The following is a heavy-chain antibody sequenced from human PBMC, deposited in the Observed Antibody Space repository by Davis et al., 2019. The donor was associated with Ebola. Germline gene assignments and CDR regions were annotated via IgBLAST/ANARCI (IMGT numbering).Heavy chain of an antibody. J-gene: IGHJ4*02. D-gene: IGHD3-3*01. Sequence: GGSLRLSCAASGFTFSGFWMSWVRQAPGKGLEWVANINQDGSEKQYVDSVKGRFTISRDNAKNSLYLQMSSVRAEDTAVYYCARFPHYDFWSGYFDYWGQGTLVTVSS. CDR1: GFTFSGFW. V-gene: IGHV3-7*03. CDR3: ARFPHYDFWSGYFDY. CDR2: INQDGSEK.